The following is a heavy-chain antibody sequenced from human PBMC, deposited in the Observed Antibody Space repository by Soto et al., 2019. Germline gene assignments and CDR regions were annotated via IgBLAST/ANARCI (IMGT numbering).Heavy chain of an antibody. J-gene: IGHJ4*02. Sequence: ASVKVSCKASGGTFSSYTISWVRQAPGQGLEWMGRIIPILGIANYAQKFQGRVTITADKSTSTAYMELSSLRSEDTAVYYCARDDGPSNSGYAFWGQGTLVTVSS. D-gene: IGHD5-12*01. CDR3: ARDDGPSNSGYAF. CDR2: IIPILGIA. V-gene: IGHV1-69*04. CDR1: GGTFSSYT.